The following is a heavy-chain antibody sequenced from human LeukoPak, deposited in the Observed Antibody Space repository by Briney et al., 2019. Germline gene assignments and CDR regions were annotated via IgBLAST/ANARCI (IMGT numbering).Heavy chain of an antibody. CDR1: GFTFDDYG. D-gene: IGHD3-3*01. V-gene: IGHV3-20*01. CDR3: AREIGGYDFWSGYYFDY. J-gene: IGHJ4*02. Sequence: PGGSLRLSCAAAGFTFDDYGMSWVRQAAGKGLEWVCGINWNGGSAGYGDSVKSRFTLSRDRAQNSLYLKMNSLRAEDTALYHCAREIGGYDFWSGYYFDYWGQGTLVTVSS. CDR2: INWNGGSA.